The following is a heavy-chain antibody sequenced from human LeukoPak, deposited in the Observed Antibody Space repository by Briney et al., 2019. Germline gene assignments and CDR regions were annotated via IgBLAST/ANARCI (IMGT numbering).Heavy chain of an antibody. CDR3: ARDDNSNAKPIGH. CDR2: ISTSSSFI. CDR1: GFSFSHYT. V-gene: IGHV3-21*01. J-gene: IGHJ4*03. Sequence: GGSLRLSCPASGFSFSHYTTNWDRQAPGKGLEWVSSISTSSSFIHYADPVKGRFTISMDNTNSSLSLQMNRLTAEDTALYYCARDDNSNAKPIGHSGPEALVTVSS. D-gene: IGHD1-20*01.